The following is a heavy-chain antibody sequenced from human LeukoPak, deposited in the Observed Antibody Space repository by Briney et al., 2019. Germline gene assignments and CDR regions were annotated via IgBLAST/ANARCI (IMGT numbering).Heavy chain of an antibody. D-gene: IGHD1-1*01. CDR1: GFTFSSYA. CDR3: AKGGLNWNYYYY. Sequence: GGSLRLSCAASGFTFSSYAMSWVRQAPGKGLEWVSANSGSGSSTYYADSVKGRFTISRDNSNNTLYLQMNSLRAEDTAVYYCAKGGLNWNYYYYWGQGTLVTVSS. CDR2: NSGSGSST. J-gene: IGHJ4*02. V-gene: IGHV3-23*01.